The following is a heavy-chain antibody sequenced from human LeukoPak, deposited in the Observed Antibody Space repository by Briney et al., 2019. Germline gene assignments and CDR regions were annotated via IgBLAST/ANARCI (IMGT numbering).Heavy chain of an antibody. CDR1: GFTFSSYG. CDR3: AKDLRNGSGRRGMDV. V-gene: IGHV3-30*18. Sequence: PGGSLRLSCAASGFTFSSYGMHWVRQAPGKGLEWVAVISYDGSNKYYADSVKGRFTISRDNSKNTLYLQMNSLRAEDTAVYYCAKDLRNGSGRRGMDVWGQGTTVTVSS. D-gene: IGHD3-10*01. CDR2: ISYDGSNK. J-gene: IGHJ6*02.